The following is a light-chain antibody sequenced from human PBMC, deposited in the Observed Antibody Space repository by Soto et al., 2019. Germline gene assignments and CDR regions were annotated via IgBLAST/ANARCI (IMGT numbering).Light chain of an antibody. V-gene: IGKV3-20*01. CDR2: AAS. J-gene: IGKJ5*01. CDR3: QYYGNSRIT. CDR1: QSVNNNF. Sequence: EVVLTQSPGTLSLSQGERVTLSCRSSQSVNNNFLSWYQQKPGQAPRLLIYAASSGATGIPDRFSGSGSGTDFTLTINGLEPEDFVVYYCQYYGNSRITFGQGTRLEIK.